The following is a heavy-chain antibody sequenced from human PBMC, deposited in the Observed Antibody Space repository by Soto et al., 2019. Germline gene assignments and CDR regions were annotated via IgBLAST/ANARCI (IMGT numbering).Heavy chain of an antibody. Sequence: PSETLSLTCAVYGGSISSYYWSWIRQPPGKGLEWIGYIYYSGSTNYNPSLKSRVTISVDTSKNQFSLKLSSVTAADTAVYYCASGMITFDWNWFDPWGQGTLVTVSS. CDR1: GGSISSYY. CDR2: IYYSGST. J-gene: IGHJ5*02. D-gene: IGHD3-16*01. V-gene: IGHV4-59*01. CDR3: ASGMITFDWNWFDP.